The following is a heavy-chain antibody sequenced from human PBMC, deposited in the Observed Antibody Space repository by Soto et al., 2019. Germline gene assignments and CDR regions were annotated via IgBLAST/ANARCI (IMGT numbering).Heavy chain of an antibody. CDR3: ARDRGYEGSLGLYY. CDR1: GGSISSGGYY. J-gene: IGHJ4*02. Sequence: SETLSLTCTVSGGSISSGGYYWSWIRQHPGKGLEWIGYIYYSGSTYYNPSLKSRVTISVDTSKKQFSLKLSSVTAADTAVYFCARDRGYEGSLGLYYWGQGTLVTVSS. D-gene: IGHD3-22*01. V-gene: IGHV4-31*03. CDR2: IYYSGST.